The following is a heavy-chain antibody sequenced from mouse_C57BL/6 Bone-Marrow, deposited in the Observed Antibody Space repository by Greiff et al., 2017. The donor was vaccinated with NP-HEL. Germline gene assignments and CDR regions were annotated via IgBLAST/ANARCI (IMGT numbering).Heavy chain of an antibody. CDR1: GYTFTSYG. CDR3: ARKMLYYDYDRFAY. CDR2: IYPRSGNT. D-gene: IGHD2-4*01. V-gene: IGHV1-81*01. Sequence: QVQLQQSGAELARPGASVKLSCKASGYTFTSYGISWVKQRTGQGLEWIGEIYPRSGNTYYNEKFKGKATLTADKSSSTAYMELRSLTSEDSAVYFCARKMLYYDYDRFAYWGQGTLVTVSA. J-gene: IGHJ3*01.